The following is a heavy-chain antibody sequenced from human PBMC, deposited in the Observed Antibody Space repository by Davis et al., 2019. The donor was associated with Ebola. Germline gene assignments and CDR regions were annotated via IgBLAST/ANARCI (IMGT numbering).Heavy chain of an antibody. V-gene: IGHV4-34*12. Sequence: MPSETLSLTCAVYGRSFRAYSWCWTGKPPGKGQRWVGELIHSGSTNYNPSLKSPVTIYVDTSKNQFSLKLSPVTAADTAVYYCARRRRGVVLPNNTWGQGTPVTLSS. J-gene: IGHJ5*02. CDR3: ARRRRGVVLPNNT. CDR2: LIHSGST. D-gene: IGHD3-3*01. CDR1: GRSFRAYS.